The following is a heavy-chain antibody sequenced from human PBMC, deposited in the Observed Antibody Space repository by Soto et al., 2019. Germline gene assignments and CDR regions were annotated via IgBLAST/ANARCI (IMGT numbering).Heavy chain of an antibody. CDR3: ARPSLIYYYDSSGYIDY. V-gene: IGHV3-30-3*01. CDR2: ISYDGSNK. J-gene: IGHJ4*02. CDR1: GFTFSSYA. Sequence: QVQLVESGGGVVQPGRSLRLSCAASGFTFSSYAMHWVRQAPGKGLEWVAVISYDGSNKYYADSVKGRFTISRDNSKNTLYLQMNSLRAEDTAVYYCARPSLIYYYDSSGYIDYWGQGTLVTVSS. D-gene: IGHD3-22*01.